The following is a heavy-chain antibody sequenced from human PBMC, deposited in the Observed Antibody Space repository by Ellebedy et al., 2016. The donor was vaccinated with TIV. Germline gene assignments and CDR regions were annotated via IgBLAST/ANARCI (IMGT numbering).Heavy chain of an antibody. Sequence: GGSLRLSXAASGFTSTRYDIHCVRQEKGQGLEWVSAIGTAGDTYYPGSVKGRFTISRENAKNSLYLQMNSLRAGDTAVYYCARGYCSRTSCYAFDYWGQGTLVTVSS. J-gene: IGHJ4*02. V-gene: IGHV3-13*01. CDR3: ARGYCSRTSCYAFDY. CDR1: GFTSTRYD. CDR2: IGTAGDT. D-gene: IGHD2-2*01.